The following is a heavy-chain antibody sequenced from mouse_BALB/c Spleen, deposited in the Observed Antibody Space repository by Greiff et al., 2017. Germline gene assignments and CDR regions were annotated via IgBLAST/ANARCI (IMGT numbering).Heavy chain of an antibody. V-gene: IGHV14-3*02. CDR2: IDPANGNT. Sequence: VQLQQSGAELVKPGASVKLSCTASGFNIKDTYMHWVKQRPEQGLEWIGRIDPANGNTKYDPKFQGKATITADTSSNTAYLQLSSLTSEDTAVYYCARWGYGGPSYWYFDVWGAGTTVTVSS. J-gene: IGHJ1*01. CDR3: ARWGYGGPSYWYFDV. CDR1: GFNIKDTY. D-gene: IGHD1-1*02.